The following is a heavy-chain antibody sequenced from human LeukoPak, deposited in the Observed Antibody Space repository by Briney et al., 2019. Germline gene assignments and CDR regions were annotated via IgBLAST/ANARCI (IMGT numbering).Heavy chain of an antibody. D-gene: IGHD4-17*01. Sequence: PSETLSLTCTVSGYSISSGYYWGWIRQPPGKGLEWIGSIYHSGSTYYNPSLKSRVAISVDTSKNQFSLKLSSVTAADTAVYYCARAPYGPYFDYWGQGTLVTVSP. CDR3: ARAPYGPYFDY. CDR2: IYHSGST. J-gene: IGHJ4*02. CDR1: GYSISSGYY. V-gene: IGHV4-38-2*02.